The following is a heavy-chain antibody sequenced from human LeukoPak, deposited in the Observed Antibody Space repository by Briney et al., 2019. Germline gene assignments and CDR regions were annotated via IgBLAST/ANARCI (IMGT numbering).Heavy chain of an antibody. D-gene: IGHD2-15*01. CDR1: GGSISSYY. V-gene: IGHV4-4*07. CDR2: IYTTGST. J-gene: IGHJ6*03. CDR3: AREHCSGGSCYSIYYYYYMDV. Sequence: KSSETLSLTCTVSGGSISSYYWTWIRQPAGKALEWIGRIYTTGSTNYNPSLKSRVTMSSDTSKNQFSLKLSSVTAADTAVYYCAREHCSGGSCYSIYYYYYMDVWGKGTTVTVSS.